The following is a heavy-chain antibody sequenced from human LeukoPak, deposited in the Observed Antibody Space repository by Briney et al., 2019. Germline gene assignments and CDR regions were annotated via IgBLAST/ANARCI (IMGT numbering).Heavy chain of an antibody. Sequence: SGGSLRLSCAGSGITLSDHYMDWVRQAPGKGLEWVGRTRNKAKSYTTEYAASVKGRFTISREESKNSLYPQMNSLKIEDTAVYYCTRRDYWGQGTLVTVS. CDR1: GITLSDHY. J-gene: IGHJ4*02. V-gene: IGHV3-72*01. CDR3: TRRDY. CDR2: TRNKAKSYTT.